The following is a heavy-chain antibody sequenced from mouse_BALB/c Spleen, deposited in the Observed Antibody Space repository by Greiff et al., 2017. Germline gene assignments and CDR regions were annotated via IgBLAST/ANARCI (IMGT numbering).Heavy chain of an antibody. CDR3: ARGEDYYGSSYDLAWFAY. CDR2: ISSGGSYT. J-gene: IGHJ3*01. D-gene: IGHD1-1*01. V-gene: IGHV5-9-4*01. Sequence: EGQGVESGGGLVKPGGSLKLSCAASGFTFSSYAMSWVRQSPEKRLEWVAEISSGGSYTYYPDTVTGRFTISRDNAKNTLYLEMSSLRSEDTAMYYCARGEDYYGSSYDLAWFAYWGQGTLVTVSA. CDR1: GFTFSSYA.